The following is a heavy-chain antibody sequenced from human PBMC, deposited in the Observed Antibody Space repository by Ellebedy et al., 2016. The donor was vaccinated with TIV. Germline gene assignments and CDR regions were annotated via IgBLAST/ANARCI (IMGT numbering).Heavy chain of an antibody. Sequence: GESLKISXKGSGYSFTSYWIGWVRQMPGKGLEWMGIIYLGDSDTRYSPSFQGQVTISADKSISTAYLQWSSLKASDTAMYYCARSRGGGDCYPRCAYAFDIWGQGTMVTVSS. CDR1: GYSFTSYW. J-gene: IGHJ3*02. CDR2: IYLGDSDT. D-gene: IGHD2-21*02. CDR3: ARSRGGGDCYPRCAYAFDI. V-gene: IGHV5-51*01.